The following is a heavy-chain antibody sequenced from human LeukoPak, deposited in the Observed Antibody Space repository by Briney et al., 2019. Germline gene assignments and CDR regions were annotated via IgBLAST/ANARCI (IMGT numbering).Heavy chain of an antibody. V-gene: IGHV5-51*01. D-gene: IGHD3-3*01. J-gene: IGHJ6*03. CDR3: ARSGFISDFWSGYYYYMDV. CDR2: IYPGDSDT. CDR1: GYSFTSYW. Sequence: GESLKISCKGSGYSFTSYWIGWVRQMPGKGLEWMGFIYPGDSDTRYSPSFQGQVTISADKSISTAYLQWSSLKASDTAMYYCARSGFISDFWSGYYYYMDVWGKGTTVTVSS.